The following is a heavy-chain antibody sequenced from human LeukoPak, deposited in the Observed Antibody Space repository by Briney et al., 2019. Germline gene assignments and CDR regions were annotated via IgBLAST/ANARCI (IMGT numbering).Heavy chain of an antibody. CDR1: GFTFSSYG. V-gene: IGHV3-23*01. CDR2: ISGSGGST. Sequence: GGSLRLSCAASGFTFSSYGMSWVRQAPGKGLEWVSAISGSGGSTYYADSVKGRFTISRDNSKNTLYLQMNSLRAEDTAVYYCARVLWFGELFDYWGQGTLVTVSS. D-gene: IGHD3-10*01. J-gene: IGHJ4*02. CDR3: ARVLWFGELFDY.